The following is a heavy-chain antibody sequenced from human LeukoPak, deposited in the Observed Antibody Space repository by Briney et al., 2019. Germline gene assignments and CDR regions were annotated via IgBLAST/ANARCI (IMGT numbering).Heavy chain of an antibody. CDR1: GYTFSSYW. CDR3: ASLPTYYYDSSGYYRLGNYYYMDV. Sequence: GESLNISCKGSGYTFSSYWIGWVRQMPGKGLESMGIIYPGVSDTRYSPSFQGQVTISADKSISTAYLQWSSLKASDTAMYYCASLPTYYYDSSGYYRLGNYYYMDVWGKGTTVTVSS. J-gene: IGHJ6*03. V-gene: IGHV5-51*01. CDR2: IYPGVSDT. D-gene: IGHD3-22*01.